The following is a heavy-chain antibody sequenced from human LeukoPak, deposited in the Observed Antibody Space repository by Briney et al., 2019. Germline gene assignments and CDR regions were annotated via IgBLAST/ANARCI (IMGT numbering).Heavy chain of an antibody. CDR2: ITGSGDRT. Sequence: PGGSLRLSCAASGFTFSTYTMVWVRQAPGKGLEWVSGITGSGDRTYYADSVKGRFTIYRDNSKNTLYLQMNSLRAEDTAVYYCARSMLVVALDAFDIWGQGTMVTVSS. J-gene: IGHJ3*02. CDR3: ARSMLVVALDAFDI. V-gene: IGHV3-23*01. D-gene: IGHD3-22*01. CDR1: GFTFSTYT.